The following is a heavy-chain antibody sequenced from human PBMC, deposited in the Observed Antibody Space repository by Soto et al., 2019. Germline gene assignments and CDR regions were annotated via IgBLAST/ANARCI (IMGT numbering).Heavy chain of an antibody. CDR2: ISAYNGNT. V-gene: IGHV1-18*01. CDR1: FYTLTSCC. Sequence: VACKASFYTLTSCCISWVRQAPGQGLEWMGWISAYNGNTNYAQKLQGRVTMTTDTSTSTAYMELRSLRSDDTAVYYCARDDSSRWYWFDPWGQGTLVTVYS. CDR3: ARDDSSRWYWFDP. D-gene: IGHD6-13*01. J-gene: IGHJ5*02.